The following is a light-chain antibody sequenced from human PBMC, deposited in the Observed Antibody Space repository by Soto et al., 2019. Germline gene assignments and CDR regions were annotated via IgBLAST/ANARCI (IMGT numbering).Light chain of an antibody. J-gene: IGKJ2*01. CDR2: GAS. CDR1: QSVSSSY. Sequence: EIVLTQSPGTLSLSLGERATLSCRASQSVSSSYLAWYQQKPGQAPRLLIYGASSRATGIPDRFSGSGSGTDFSLTISRLAPEDFAVYYCQQYGSSPYTFGQGTKLEIK. CDR3: QQYGSSPYT. V-gene: IGKV3-20*01.